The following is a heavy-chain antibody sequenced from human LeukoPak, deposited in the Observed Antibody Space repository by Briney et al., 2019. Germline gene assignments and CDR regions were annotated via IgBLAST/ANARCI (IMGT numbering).Heavy chain of an antibody. CDR3: ARDSGYYGSGSYWVDY. D-gene: IGHD3-10*01. Sequence: GGSLRLSCAASGFTFSDYYMNWIRQAPGKGLEWVSYISSSGSTIYYAESMKGRFTISRDNAKNSLYLQMNSLRAEDTAVYYCARDSGYYGSGSYWVDYWGQGALVTVSS. CDR2: ISSSGSTI. J-gene: IGHJ4*02. V-gene: IGHV3-11*04. CDR1: GFTFSDYY.